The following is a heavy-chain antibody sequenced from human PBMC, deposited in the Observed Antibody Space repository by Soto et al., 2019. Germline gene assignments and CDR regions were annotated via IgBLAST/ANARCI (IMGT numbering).Heavy chain of an antibody. CDR3: SRPYCGSNSCHNWFDP. Sequence: XSVKVSCKASVYSFTDYYMNWVRQAPGQGLEWMGWINPNSGGTNYAQKFQGRVTMTTDTSISTAYMELSRLRSDDTAVYYCSRPYCGSNSCHNWFDPWGQGTLVTVSS. J-gene: IGHJ5*02. D-gene: IGHD2-2*01. V-gene: IGHV1-2*02. CDR1: VYSFTDYY. CDR2: INPNSGGT.